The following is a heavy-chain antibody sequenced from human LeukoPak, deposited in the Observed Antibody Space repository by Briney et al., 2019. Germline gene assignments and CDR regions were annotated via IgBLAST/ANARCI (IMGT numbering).Heavy chain of an antibody. V-gene: IGHV3-21*01. J-gene: IGHJ4*02. CDR1: GFIFTTYT. CDR3: ARGNDILTA. Sequence: GGSLRLSCAASGFIFTTYTMNWVRQAPGKGLEWVSSVTHSSTYIFYAGSVKGRFTISRDNAKNSVYLQMNSLGAEDTAVYYCARGNDILTAWGQGTLVTVSS. D-gene: IGHD3-9*01. CDR2: VTHSSTYI.